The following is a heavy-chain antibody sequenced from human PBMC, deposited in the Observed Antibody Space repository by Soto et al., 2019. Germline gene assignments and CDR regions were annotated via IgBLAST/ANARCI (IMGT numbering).Heavy chain of an antibody. CDR1: GFTFSSYA. D-gene: IGHD2-15*01. V-gene: IGHV3-30*04. CDR2: ISYDGRNK. CDR3: VRDTAYCSGGTCYSSHDMYV. J-gene: IGHJ6*02. Sequence: QVQLVESGGGVVQPGRSLRLSCAASGFTFSSYAMHWVRQAPGKGLEWVAVISYDGRNKYYADSVKGRFTISRYNSKNTLYLEMNSRRGEDTAVYHCVRDTAYCSGGTCYSSHDMYVWGQGTTVTVSS.